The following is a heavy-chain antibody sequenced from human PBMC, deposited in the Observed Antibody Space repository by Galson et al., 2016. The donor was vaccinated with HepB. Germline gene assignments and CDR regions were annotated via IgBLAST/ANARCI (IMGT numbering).Heavy chain of an antibody. CDR2: TWFDGNYK. CDR1: GFNFISYG. CDR3: ARSREYFGSGSYLDY. D-gene: IGHD3-10*01. V-gene: IGHV3-33*01. J-gene: IGHJ4*02. Sequence: SLRLSCAASGFNFISYGMHWVRQAPGKGLEWVAVTWFDGNYKDYAESVKVRITVSRDNTQNTLSLQLDSLRAEDMAVYHCARSREYFGSGSYLDYWGQGTLVIVSS.